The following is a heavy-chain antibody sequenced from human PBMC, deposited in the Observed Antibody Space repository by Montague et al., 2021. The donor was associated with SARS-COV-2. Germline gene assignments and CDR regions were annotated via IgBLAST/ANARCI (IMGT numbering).Heavy chain of an antibody. V-gene: IGHV4-39*01. CDR1: GGSISSSNYY. CDR2: LFYSGSS. CDR3: VAEWLAIYYFDF. D-gene: IGHD6-19*01. J-gene: IGHJ4*02. Sequence: SETLSLTCTVAGGSISSSNYYWGRIRQPPGKGLEWIGSLFYSGSSXYNPSLKSRVTISVDTSKNQFSLRLSSVTAADTAVYYCVAEWLAIYYFDFWGQGTLVTVSS.